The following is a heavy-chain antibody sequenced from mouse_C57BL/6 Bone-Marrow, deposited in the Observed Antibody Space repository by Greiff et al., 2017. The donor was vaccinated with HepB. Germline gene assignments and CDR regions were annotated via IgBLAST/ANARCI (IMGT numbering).Heavy chain of an antibody. CDR2: ISSGGSYT. J-gene: IGHJ3*01. V-gene: IGHV5-6*01. CDR3: ARHIGAY. Sequence: EVQRVESGGDLVKPGGSLKLSCAASGFTFSSYGMSWVRQTPDKRLEWVATISSGGSYTYYPDSVKGRFTISRDNAKNTLYLQMSSLKSEDTAMYYCARHIGAYWGQGTLVTVSA. CDR1: GFTFSSYG.